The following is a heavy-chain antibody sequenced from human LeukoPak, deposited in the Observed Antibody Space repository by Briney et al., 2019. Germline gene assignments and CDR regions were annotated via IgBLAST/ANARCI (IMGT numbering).Heavy chain of an antibody. D-gene: IGHD3-22*01. J-gene: IGHJ4*02. CDR3: AREDSSGYHGY. V-gene: IGHV4-59*11. Sequence: SETLSLTCTVSGGSISSHYWSWIRQPPGKGPEWIGYIYYSGSTYYNPSLKSRVTISVDTSKNQFSLKLSSVTAADTAVCYCAREDSSGYHGYWGQGTLVTVSS. CDR2: IYYSGST. CDR1: GGSISSHY.